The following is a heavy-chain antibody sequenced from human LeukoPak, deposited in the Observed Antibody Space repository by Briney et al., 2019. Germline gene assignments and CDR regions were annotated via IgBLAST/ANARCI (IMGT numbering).Heavy chain of an antibody. V-gene: IGHV4-39*01. Sequence: SETLSLTCTVSGGSISSSSYHWGWIRQPPGKGLEWIGSIYYSGSTYYNPSLKSRVTVSVDTSKNQFSLKLSSVTAADTAVYYCARLNYYYGMDVWGQGTTVTVSS. CDR3: ARLNYYYGMDV. CDR2: IYYSGST. CDR1: GGSISSSSYH. J-gene: IGHJ6*02.